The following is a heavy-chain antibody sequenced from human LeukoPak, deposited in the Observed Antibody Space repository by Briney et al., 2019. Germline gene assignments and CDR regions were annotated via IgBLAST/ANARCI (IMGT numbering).Heavy chain of an antibody. D-gene: IGHD6-19*01. CDR1: GASISNYY. Sequence: SETLSLTCTVSGASISNYYCSWIRQPPGKGLEWIGYIHYTGSTNYNPSLKSRVTTSVDTSKNQFSLKLRSVTAADTAVYYCARDWAGYSSGWYGNWFDPWGQGTLVTVSS. CDR3: ARDWAGYSSGWYGNWFDP. J-gene: IGHJ5*02. V-gene: IGHV4-59*01. CDR2: IHYTGST.